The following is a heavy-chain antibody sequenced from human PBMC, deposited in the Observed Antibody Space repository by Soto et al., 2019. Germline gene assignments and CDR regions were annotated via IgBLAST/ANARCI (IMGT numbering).Heavy chain of an antibody. Sequence: QVQLVQSGAEVKKPGSSVKVSCKASGGTFSSYAISWVRQAPGQGLEWMGGIIPIFGTANYAQKFQGRVTITADESTSTAYMEVSSLRSEDTAVYYCARDEEEMAPVRYGMDVWGQGTTVTVSS. CDR3: ARDEEEMAPVRYGMDV. CDR2: IIPIFGTA. V-gene: IGHV1-69*12. J-gene: IGHJ6*02. D-gene: IGHD6-6*01. CDR1: GGTFSSYA.